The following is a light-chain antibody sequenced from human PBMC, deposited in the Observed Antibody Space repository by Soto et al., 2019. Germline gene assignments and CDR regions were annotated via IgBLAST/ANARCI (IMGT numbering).Light chain of an antibody. CDR3: QQYGSSPPLT. CDR1: QSVSSY. Sequence: EIVLTQSPATLSLSPGERATLSCRASQSVSSYLAWYQQKPGQAPRLLIYGASSRAPGIPDRFSGSGSGTDFTLTISRLEPEDFALYYCQQYGSSPPLTFGGGTKVEI. CDR2: GAS. V-gene: IGKV3-20*01. J-gene: IGKJ4*01.